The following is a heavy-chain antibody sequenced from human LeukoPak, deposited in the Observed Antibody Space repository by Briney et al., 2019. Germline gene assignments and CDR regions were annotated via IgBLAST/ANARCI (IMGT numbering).Heavy chain of an antibody. CDR3: ARGWFGFWHNTYANDNAFDV. V-gene: IGHV4-34*01. Sequence: SETLSLTCAVYGGSFSGYYWSWIRQVPGKGLEWLGEINQSGRTNYNPSLKSPVTIAVDASKNQISLSVSFVTATDTAVYYCARGWFGFWHNTYANDNAFDVWGPGTMVTVSS. J-gene: IGHJ3*01. D-gene: IGHD3-10*01. CDR2: INQSGRT. CDR1: GGSFSGYY.